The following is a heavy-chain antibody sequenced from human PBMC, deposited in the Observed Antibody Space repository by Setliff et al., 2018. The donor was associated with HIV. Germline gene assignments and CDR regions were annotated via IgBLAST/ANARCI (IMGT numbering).Heavy chain of an antibody. Sequence: SLRLSCAASGFTFSKNSMNWVRQAPGKGLEWISYISSSSTLYYADSVKGRFTISRDNAKNLVFLQMSSLRAEDTAAYYCARDPGSSSFDYWGQGTPVTVSS. CDR2: ISSSSTL. J-gene: IGHJ4*02. V-gene: IGHV3-48*04. CDR3: ARDPGSSSFDY. CDR1: GFTFSKNS. D-gene: IGHD6-19*01.